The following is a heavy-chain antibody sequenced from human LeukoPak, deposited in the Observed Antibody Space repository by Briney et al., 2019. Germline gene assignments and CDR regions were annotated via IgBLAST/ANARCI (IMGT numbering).Heavy chain of an antibody. CDR1: GYTFTSYG. J-gene: IGHJ6*02. Sequence: GASVKDSCKASGYTFTSYGISWVRQAPGQGLEWMGWISAYNGNTNYAQKLQGRVTMTTDTSTRTAYMELRSLRSGDTAVYYCARFIWEGYGSGSYSGMDVWGQGTTVTVSS. CDR2: ISAYNGNT. V-gene: IGHV1-18*01. D-gene: IGHD3-10*01. CDR3: ARFIWEGYGSGSYSGMDV.